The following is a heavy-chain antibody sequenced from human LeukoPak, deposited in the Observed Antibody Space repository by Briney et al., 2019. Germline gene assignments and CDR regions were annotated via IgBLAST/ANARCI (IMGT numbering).Heavy chain of an antibody. CDR2: ISYDGSNK. J-gene: IGHJ6*02. D-gene: IGHD5-12*01. CDR1: GFTFSSYG. V-gene: IGHV3-30*18. CDR3: AKDKVSGYTLTHYYYYGMDV. Sequence: PGGSLRLSCAASGFTFSSYGMHWVRQAPGKVLEWVAVISYDGSNKYYADSVKGRFTISRDNSKNTLYLQMNSLRAEDTAVYYCAKDKVSGYTLTHYYYYGMDVWGQGTTVTVSS.